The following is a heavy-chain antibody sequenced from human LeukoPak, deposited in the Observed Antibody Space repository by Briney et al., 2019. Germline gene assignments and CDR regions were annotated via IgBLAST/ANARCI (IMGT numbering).Heavy chain of an antibody. CDR1: GFTFSSYW. D-gene: IGHD4-17*01. CDR3: AREADGDYLPDYFDY. V-gene: IGHV3-7*03. J-gene: IGHJ4*02. CDR2: IKQDGSEK. Sequence: GGSLRLSCAASGFTFSSYWMSWVRQAPGKGLEWVANIKQDGSEKYYVDSVKGRFTISRDNAKNSLYLQMNSLRAEDTAVYYCAREADGDYLPDYFDYWGQGTLVTVSS.